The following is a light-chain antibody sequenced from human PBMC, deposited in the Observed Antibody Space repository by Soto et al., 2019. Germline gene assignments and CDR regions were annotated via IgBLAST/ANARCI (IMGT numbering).Light chain of an antibody. CDR1: QSVSSN. Sequence: EIVMTQSPATLSLSPGERATLSCRASQSVSSNLAWYQQKPGQAPRRLIYGASTRATGIPARFSGSGSGTEFTLTISSLQYEDFAVYYCQQYNNWPPTFGQGTRLEIK. CDR2: GAS. V-gene: IGKV3-15*01. J-gene: IGKJ5*01. CDR3: QQYNNWPPT.